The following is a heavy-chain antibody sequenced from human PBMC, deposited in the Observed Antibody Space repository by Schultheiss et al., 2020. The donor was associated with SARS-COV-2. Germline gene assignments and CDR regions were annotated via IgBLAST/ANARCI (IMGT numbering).Heavy chain of an antibody. V-gene: IGHV4-34*01. Sequence: GSLRLSCAVYGGSFSGYYWSWIRQPPGKGLEWIGEINHSGSTNYNPSLKSRVTISVDTSKNQFSLKLSSVTAADTAVYYCAASGYYYYYMDVWGKGTTVTVSS. CDR2: INHSGST. CDR1: GGSFSGYY. D-gene: IGHD3-10*01. CDR3: AASGYYYYYMDV. J-gene: IGHJ6*03.